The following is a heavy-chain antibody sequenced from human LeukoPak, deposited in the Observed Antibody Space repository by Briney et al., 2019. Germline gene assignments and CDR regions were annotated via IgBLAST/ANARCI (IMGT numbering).Heavy chain of an antibody. CDR2: ISAYNGNT. D-gene: IGHD1-1*01. Sequence: VASVKVSCKASGYTFTSYDINWVRQATGQGLEWMGWISAYNGNTHYAQKVQDRVTMTTDTSTSTAYMELRSLRSDDTAVYYCAREGGPTGGAQDYWGQGTLVTVSS. J-gene: IGHJ4*02. V-gene: IGHV1-18*01. CDR3: AREGGPTGGAQDY. CDR1: GYTFTSYD.